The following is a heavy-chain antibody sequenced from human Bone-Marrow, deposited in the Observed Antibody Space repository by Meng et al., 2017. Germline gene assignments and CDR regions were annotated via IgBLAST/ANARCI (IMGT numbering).Heavy chain of an antibody. D-gene: IGHD1-26*01. CDR3: AREQLLWGRTYYYGMDV. CDR2: IKQDGSEK. J-gene: IGHJ6*02. CDR1: GFTFSSYW. Sequence: GGSLRLSCAASGFTFSSYWMSWVRQAPGKGLEWVANIKQDGSEKYYVDSVKGRFTISRDNAKNSLYLQMNSLRAEDTAVYYCAREQLLWGRTYYYGMDVWGQGTTVTVSS. V-gene: IGHV3-7*01.